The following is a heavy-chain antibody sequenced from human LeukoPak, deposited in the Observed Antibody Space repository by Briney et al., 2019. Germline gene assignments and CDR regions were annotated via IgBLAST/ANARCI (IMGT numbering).Heavy chain of an antibody. Sequence: GGSLRLSCAASGFTFSSYNINWVRQAPGKGLEWVSSISSSTDYYADSVKGRFTISRDNAKNSLYLQMNSLRAEDTAVYYCAKDRDYGYYFDYWGQGTLVTVSP. D-gene: IGHD3-16*01. J-gene: IGHJ4*02. CDR2: ISSSTDY. V-gene: IGHV3-21*01. CDR3: AKDRDYGYYFDY. CDR1: GFTFSSYN.